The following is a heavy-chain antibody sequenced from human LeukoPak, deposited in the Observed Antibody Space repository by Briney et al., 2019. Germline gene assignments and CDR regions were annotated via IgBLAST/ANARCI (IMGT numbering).Heavy chain of an antibody. CDR2: IYYSGST. D-gene: IGHD1-1*01. CDR1: GGSISSGGYY. Sequence: SETLSLTCTVSGGSISSGGYYWSWIRQHPGKGLEWIGYIYYSGSTYYNPSLKSRVTISADTSKNQFSLKLSSVTAADTAVYYCARGTRGSDSSFDFWGQGTLVTVSS. CDR3: ARGTRGSDSSFDF. J-gene: IGHJ4*02. V-gene: IGHV4-31*03.